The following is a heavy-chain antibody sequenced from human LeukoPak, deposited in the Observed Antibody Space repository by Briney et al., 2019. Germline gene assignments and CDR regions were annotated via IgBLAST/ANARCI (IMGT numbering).Heavy chain of an antibody. D-gene: IGHD4-11*01. J-gene: IGHJ4*02. V-gene: IGHV4-34*01. CDR3: ARVGTTVTTMYYFDY. CDR2: INHSGST. CDR1: GGSFSGYY. Sequence: PSETLSLTCAVYGGSFSGYYWSWIRQPPGKGLEWIGEINHSGSTNYNPSLKSQVTISVDTSKNQFSLKLSSVTAADTAVYYCARVGTTVTTMYYFDYWGQGTLVTVSS.